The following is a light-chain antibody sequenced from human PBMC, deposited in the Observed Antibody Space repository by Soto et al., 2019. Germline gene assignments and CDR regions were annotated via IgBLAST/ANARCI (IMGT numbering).Light chain of an antibody. CDR1: QTISNY. Sequence: DIQMTQSPSSLSASIGDRVTITCRASQTISNYLNWYQHKPGKAPTLLIFAASSLQSGVPSRFSGSGSGTDFTFTINNLQPEDFAIYFCQQSYSTPFTFGQGTKLEIK. CDR2: AAS. J-gene: IGKJ2*01. V-gene: IGKV1-39*01. CDR3: QQSYSTPFT.